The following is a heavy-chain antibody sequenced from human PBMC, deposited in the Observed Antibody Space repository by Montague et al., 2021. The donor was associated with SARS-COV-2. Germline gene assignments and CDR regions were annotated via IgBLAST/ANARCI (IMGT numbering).Heavy chain of an antibody. CDR2: IYYRSKWQN. J-gene: IGHJ6*02. CDR1: GDSVSRNTAF. D-gene: IGHD4-17*01. V-gene: IGHV6-1*01. Sequence: CAISGDSVSRNTAFWNWVRQSPSRGLELLGRIYYRSKWQNDYAVSVISRITINPDTSKNQFSLHLNSVTPEDTAVYYCSRGTLRFGMDVWGQGTTVTVSS. CDR3: SRGTLRFGMDV.